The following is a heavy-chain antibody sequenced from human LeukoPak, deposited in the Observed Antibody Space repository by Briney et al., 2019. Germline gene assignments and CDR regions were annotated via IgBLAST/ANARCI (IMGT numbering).Heavy chain of an antibody. CDR3: ARSVIAVAGYDAFDI. J-gene: IGHJ3*02. CDR2: ISSRSFTI. D-gene: IGHD6-19*01. Sequence: GRSLRLSCAASGFTFSAYSMNWVRQAPGKGLDWGSYISSRSFTIYYADSVKGRFTISRDNAKNSLYLEMNSLRDEDTAVYYCARSVIAVAGYDAFDIWGQGTVVTVSS. CDR1: GFTFSAYS. V-gene: IGHV3-48*02.